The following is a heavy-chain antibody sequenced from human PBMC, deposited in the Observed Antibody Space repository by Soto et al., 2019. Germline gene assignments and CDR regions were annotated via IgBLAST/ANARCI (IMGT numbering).Heavy chain of an antibody. CDR1: GFIFSNYG. J-gene: IGHJ4*02. D-gene: IGHD3-10*01. Sequence: QVQLVESGGGVVQPGTSLRLSCAASGFIFSNYGMHWVRQAPGKGLEWVAVIWSDGNNKNFADSVKGRFSISRDNSKNTLYLQMNSLGAEDTAVYYCARSLRGGFGENDYWGQGTLVIVSS. V-gene: IGHV3-33*01. CDR2: IWSDGNNK. CDR3: ARSLRGGFGENDY.